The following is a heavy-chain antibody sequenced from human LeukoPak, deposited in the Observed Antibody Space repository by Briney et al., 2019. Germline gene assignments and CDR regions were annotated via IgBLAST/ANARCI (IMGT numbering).Heavy chain of an antibody. CDR1: GFTFSSYN. Sequence: PGGSLRLSCAASGFTFSSYNMNWVRQVPGKGLEWASSIGSSSSHIYYADSVTGRFTISRDSANNSLYLQMNSLRAEDTAVYYCARVYSANGYGSGYYDYWGQGTLVTVSS. J-gene: IGHJ4*02. CDR2: IGSSSSHI. D-gene: IGHD3-10*01. CDR3: ARVYSANGYGSGYYDY. V-gene: IGHV3-21*01.